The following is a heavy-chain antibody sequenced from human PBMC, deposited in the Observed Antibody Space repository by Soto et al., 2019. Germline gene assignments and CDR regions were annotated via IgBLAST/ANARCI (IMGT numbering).Heavy chain of an antibody. CDR1: GFTFSSYA. CDR2: ISGSGGST. CDR3: ASTVVVGATSGWFDP. J-gene: IGHJ5*02. Sequence: GESLKISCAASGFTFSSYAMSWVRQAPGKGLEWVSAISGSGGSTYYADSVKGRFTISRDNSKNTLYLQMNSLRAEDTAVYYCASTVVVGATSGWFDPWGQGTLVTVSS. D-gene: IGHD1-26*01. V-gene: IGHV3-23*01.